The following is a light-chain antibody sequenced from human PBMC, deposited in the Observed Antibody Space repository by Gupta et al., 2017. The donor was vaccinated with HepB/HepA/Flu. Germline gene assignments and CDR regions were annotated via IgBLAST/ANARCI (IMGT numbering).Light chain of an antibody. Sequence: DIQMTQSPSTLSASVGDRVTITCRASQSISSWLAWYQQKPGKAPKLLIYKASSLESGVPSRFSGSGSGTEFTLTISSLHPDDFATYYCQRYNSYPLTFGAGTKVEIK. CDR1: QSISSW. J-gene: IGKJ4*01. V-gene: IGKV1-5*03. CDR2: KAS. CDR3: QRYNSYPLT.